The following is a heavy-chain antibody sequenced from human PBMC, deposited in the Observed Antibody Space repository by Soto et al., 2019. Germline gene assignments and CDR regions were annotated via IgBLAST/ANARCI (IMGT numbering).Heavy chain of an antibody. V-gene: IGHV4-59*01. CDR1: GGSLGTYS. D-gene: IGHD4-4*01. CDR3: ARDGDGRMTTNPYYYNGMDV. J-gene: IGHJ6*02. CDR2: VFYTGRA. Sequence: TSETLSLTCTDSGGSLGTYSWSWVRQPPGKGLEWLRYVFYTGRANYNASLKTRVSISLDTSNYQSSLKLSSVTGADTAVYYCARDGDGRMTTNPYYYNGMDVWGPGTTVTVSS.